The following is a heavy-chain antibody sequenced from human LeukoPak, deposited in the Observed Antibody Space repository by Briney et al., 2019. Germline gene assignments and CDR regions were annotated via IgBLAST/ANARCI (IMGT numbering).Heavy chain of an antibody. V-gene: IGHV4-59*01. D-gene: IGHD6-6*01. CDR3: ARGGRLEYSSSQGAFDI. J-gene: IGHJ3*02. CDR2: IYYSGST. CDR1: GGSISSYY. Sequence: SETLSLTCTVSGGSISSYYWSWIRQPPGKGLEWIGYIYYSGSTNYNPSLKSRVTISVDTSKNQFSLKLSSVTAADTAVYYCARGGRLEYSSSQGAFDIWGQGTMVTVSS.